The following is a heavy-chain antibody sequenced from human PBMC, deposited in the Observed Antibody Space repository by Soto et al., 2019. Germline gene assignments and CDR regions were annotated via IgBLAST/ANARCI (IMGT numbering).Heavy chain of an antibody. V-gene: IGHV5-10-1*01. J-gene: IGHJ6*02. CDR2: IDPSDSYT. CDR3: ARTSYSFYYHYSLDV. Sequence: PGESLKISCKGSGYTFTSYWITWVRQMPGKGLEWMGRIDPSDSYTKYSPSFQGHVTISTDKSINTAYLKWSSLKASDTAMYYCARTSYSFYYHYSLDVRGQGTTVTVSS. CDR1: GYTFTSYW. D-gene: IGHD5-18*01.